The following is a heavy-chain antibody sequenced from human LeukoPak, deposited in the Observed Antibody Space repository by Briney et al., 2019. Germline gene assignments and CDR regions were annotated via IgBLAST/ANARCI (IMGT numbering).Heavy chain of an antibody. D-gene: IGHD6-25*01. CDR1: GYSFTSYW. CDR3: ARRTDSGWKWFDP. J-gene: IGHJ5*02. V-gene: IGHV5-51*01. Sequence: MTGESLKISCKGSGYSFTSYWIGWVRQMPGKGLEWMGVIHPGEYERRYSPSFEGQVTISADKSISTAYMQWSSLKASDTAMYYCARRTDSGWKWFDPWGQGTLVTVSS. CDR2: IHPGEYER.